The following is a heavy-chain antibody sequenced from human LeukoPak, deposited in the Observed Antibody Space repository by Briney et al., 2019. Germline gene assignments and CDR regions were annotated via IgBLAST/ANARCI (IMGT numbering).Heavy chain of an antibody. CDR3: ARGSLYGGSPTPFDY. CDR1: GGSISSSSYY. D-gene: IGHD1-26*01. J-gene: IGHJ4*02. V-gene: IGHV4-39*07. CDR2: IYYSGST. Sequence: PSETLSLTCTVSGGSISSSSYYWGWIRQPPGKGLEWIGSIYYSGSTYYNPSLKSRVTISVDTSKNQFSLKLSSVTAADTAVYYCARGSLYGGSPTPFDYWGQGTLVTVSS.